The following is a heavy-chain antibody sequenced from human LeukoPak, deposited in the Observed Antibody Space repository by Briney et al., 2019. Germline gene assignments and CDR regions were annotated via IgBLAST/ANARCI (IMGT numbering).Heavy chain of an antibody. CDR1: GGSISSGDYY. V-gene: IGHV4-30-4*01. J-gene: IGHJ4*02. CDR2: IYYSGST. Sequence: SETLSLTCTVSGGSISSGDYYWSWIRQPPGKGLEWIGYIYYSGSTYYNPSLKSRVTISVDTSKNQFSLKLSSVTAADTAVYYCAKGMDYYDSSGYYSPGEVDYWGQGTLVTVSS. D-gene: IGHD3-22*01. CDR3: AKGMDYYDSSGYYSPGEVDY.